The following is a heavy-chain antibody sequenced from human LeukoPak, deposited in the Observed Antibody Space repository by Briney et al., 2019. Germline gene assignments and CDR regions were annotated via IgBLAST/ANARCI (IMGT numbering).Heavy chain of an antibody. Sequence: SVKVSCKASGGTFSSYAISWVRQAPGQGLEWMGGIIPIFGTANYAQKFQGRVTITTDESTSTAYMELSSLRSEDTAVYYCARVMGSYNYFDYWGQGTLVTVSS. V-gene: IGHV1-69*05. CDR1: GGTFSSYA. CDR3: ARVMGSYNYFDY. D-gene: IGHD1-26*01. J-gene: IGHJ4*02. CDR2: IIPIFGTA.